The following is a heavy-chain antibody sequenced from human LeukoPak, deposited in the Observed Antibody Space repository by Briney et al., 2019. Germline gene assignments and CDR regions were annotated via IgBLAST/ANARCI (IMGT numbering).Heavy chain of an antibody. J-gene: IGHJ3*01. D-gene: IGHD3-3*01. CDR3: ASHVDGTSFFAGAFDV. CDR2: IYYSGHT. V-gene: IGHV4-39*01. CDR1: GGSISTTNYY. Sequence: SETLSLTCSVSGGSISTTNYYWGWIRQPPGKGLEWIGSIYYSGHTYYNPSLKSRVTISVDTSKNQLSLKLNSVTAVDASLYYCASHVDGTSFFAGAFDVWGRGTMVAVSS.